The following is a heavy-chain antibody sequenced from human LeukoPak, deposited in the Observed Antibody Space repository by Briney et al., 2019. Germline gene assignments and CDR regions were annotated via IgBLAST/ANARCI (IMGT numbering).Heavy chain of an antibody. CDR3: ARHGVLLWCGELSPYYCYYYMDV. CDR2: INHSGST. CDR1: GGSFSGYY. V-gene: IGHV4-34*01. D-gene: IGHD3-10*01. Sequence: PSETLSLTCAVYGGSFSGYYWSWIRQPPGKGLEWIGEINHSGSTNYNPSLKSRVTISVDTSKNQFSLKLSSVTAADTAVYYCARHGVLLWCGELSPYYCYYYMDVWGKGTTVTVSS. J-gene: IGHJ6*03.